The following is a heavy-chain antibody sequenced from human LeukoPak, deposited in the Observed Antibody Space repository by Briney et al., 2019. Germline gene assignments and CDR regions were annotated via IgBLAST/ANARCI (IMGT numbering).Heavy chain of an antibody. CDR3: ASYCTNGVCYTSYYGMDV. D-gene: IGHD2-8*01. Sequence: SVKVSCMASGGTFSSYAISWVRQAPGQGLEWMGGIIPIFGTANYAQKFQGRVTITADESTSTAYMELSSLRSEDTAVYYCASYCTNGVCYTSYYGMDVWGQGTTVTVSS. V-gene: IGHV1-69*13. CDR1: GGTFSSYA. CDR2: IIPIFGTA. J-gene: IGHJ6*02.